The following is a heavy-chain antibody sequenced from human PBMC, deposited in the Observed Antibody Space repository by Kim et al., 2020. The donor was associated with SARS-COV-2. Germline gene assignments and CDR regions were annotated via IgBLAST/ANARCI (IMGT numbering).Heavy chain of an antibody. CDR2: IYYSGST. CDR3: AMDYDPGVDY. V-gene: IGHV4-39*01. D-gene: IGHD4-17*01. J-gene: IGHJ4*02. CDR1: GGSISSSSYY. Sequence: SETLSLTCTVSGGSISSSSYYWGWIRQPPGKGLEWIGSIYYSGSTYYNPSLKSRVTISVDTSKNQFSLKLSSVTAADTAVYYCAMDYDPGVDYWGQGTLVTVSS.